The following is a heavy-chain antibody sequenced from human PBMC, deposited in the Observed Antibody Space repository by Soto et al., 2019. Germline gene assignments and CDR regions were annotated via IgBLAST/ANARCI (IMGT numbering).Heavy chain of an antibody. CDR2: ISGSGGST. CDR1: GFTFSSYA. Sequence: GGSLRLSCAASGFTFSSYAMSWVRQAPGKGLEWVSAISGSGGSTYYADSVKGRFTISRDNSKNTLYLQMNSLRAEDTAVFYCAKDRDYCSSTSCYWVRGNYFDYWGQGTLVTVSS. J-gene: IGHJ4*02. V-gene: IGHV3-23*01. CDR3: AKDRDYCSSTSCYWVRGNYFDY. D-gene: IGHD2-2*01.